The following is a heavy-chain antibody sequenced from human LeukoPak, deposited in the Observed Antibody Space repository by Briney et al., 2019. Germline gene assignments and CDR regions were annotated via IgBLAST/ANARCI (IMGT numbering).Heavy chain of an antibody. Sequence: ASVKVSCKASGYTFTGYYMHWVRQAPGQGLEWMGWINPNSGGTNYAQKFQGRVTMTRDTSISTAYMELSRLRSDDTAVYYCARDITMVRGVPDHWGQGTLVTVSS. CDR1: GYTFTGYY. J-gene: IGHJ4*02. V-gene: IGHV1-2*02. D-gene: IGHD3-10*01. CDR2: INPNSGGT. CDR3: ARDITMVRGVPDH.